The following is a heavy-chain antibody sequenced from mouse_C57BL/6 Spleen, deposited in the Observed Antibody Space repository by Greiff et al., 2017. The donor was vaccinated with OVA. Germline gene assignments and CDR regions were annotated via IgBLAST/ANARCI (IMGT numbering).Heavy chain of an antibody. CDR2: INPSNGGT. D-gene: IGHD1-1*01. Sequence: QVHVKQSGTELVKPGASVKLSCKASGYTFTSYWMHWVKQRPGQGLEWIGNINPSNGGTNYNEKFKSKATLTVDKSSSTAYMQLSSLTSEDSAVYYCARSGSSYGFAYWGQGTLVTVSA. V-gene: IGHV1-53*01. J-gene: IGHJ3*01. CDR3: ARSGSSYGFAY. CDR1: GYTFTSYW.